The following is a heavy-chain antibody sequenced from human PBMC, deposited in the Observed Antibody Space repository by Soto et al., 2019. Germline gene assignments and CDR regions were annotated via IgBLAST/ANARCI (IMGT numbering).Heavy chain of an antibody. D-gene: IGHD3-22*01. Sequence: GGSLRLSCAASGFTFSSYSMNWVRQAPGKGLEWVSSISSSSSYIYYADSVKGRFTISRDNAKNSLYLQMNSLIAEDTAVYYYARNPTPYYYDSSGYYDYWGQGTLVTVSS. V-gene: IGHV3-21*01. CDR1: GFTFSSYS. J-gene: IGHJ4*02. CDR3: ARNPTPYYYDSSGYYDY. CDR2: ISSSSSYI.